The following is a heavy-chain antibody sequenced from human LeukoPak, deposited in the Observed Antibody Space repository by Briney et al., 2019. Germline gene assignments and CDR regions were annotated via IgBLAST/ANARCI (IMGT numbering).Heavy chain of an antibody. Sequence: GGSLRLSCAASGFTFSSHWMHWVRQAPGKGLEWVSYISSSGSTIYYADSVKGRFTISRDNAKNSLYLQMNSLRAEDTAVYYCARGLLLWFGELLPPSDYWGQGTLVTVSS. J-gene: IGHJ4*02. D-gene: IGHD3-10*01. V-gene: IGHV3-48*04. CDR3: ARGLLLWFGELLPPSDY. CDR2: ISSSGSTI. CDR1: GFTFSSHW.